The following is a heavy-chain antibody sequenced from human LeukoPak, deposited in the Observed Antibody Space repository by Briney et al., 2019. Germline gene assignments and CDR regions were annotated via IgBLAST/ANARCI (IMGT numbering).Heavy chain of an antibody. CDR2: VIPLFGAG. Sequence: SVKVSCKASGVTFNDYTLIWVRQAPGQGFEYVGGVIPLFGAGNDAQRFQGRVTLTADKSTNTAYMQLNSLTSDDTAVYYCVTSPSIAVAGLYYFDYWGQGTLVTVSS. CDR1: GVTFNDYT. V-gene: IGHV1-69*06. J-gene: IGHJ4*01. D-gene: IGHD6-19*01. CDR3: VTSPSIAVAGLYYFDY.